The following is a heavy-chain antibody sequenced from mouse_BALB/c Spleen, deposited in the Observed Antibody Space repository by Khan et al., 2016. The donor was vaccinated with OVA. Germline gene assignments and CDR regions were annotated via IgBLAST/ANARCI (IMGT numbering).Heavy chain of an antibody. V-gene: IGHV1-4*01. CDR1: GYTFTSYT. CDR3: ASTHAY. J-gene: IGHJ2*01. CDR2: LNPSSGNT. Sequence: VQLQQSGAELARPGASVKMSCKASGYTFTSYTMHWVKQRPGQGLEWIGYLNPSSGNTKYNQTFTDKATLTVDKSSSTAYMQLSSLTYEDSAVYYGASTHAYWGQGTTLTVSS.